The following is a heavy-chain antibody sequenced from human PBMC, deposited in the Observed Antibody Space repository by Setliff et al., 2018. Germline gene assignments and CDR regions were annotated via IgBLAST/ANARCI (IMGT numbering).Heavy chain of an antibody. V-gene: IGHV4-39*07. Sequence: LSLTCTVSGGSISSSSYYWGWIRQPPGKGLEWIGSIYYSGSTYCNPSLKSRVTISVDTSKNQFSLKLSSVTAADTAVYYCATLLANYGSGMDVWGQGTTVTVSS. J-gene: IGHJ6*02. CDR3: ATLLANYGSGMDV. CDR1: GGSISSSSYY. CDR2: IYYSGST. D-gene: IGHD3-10*01.